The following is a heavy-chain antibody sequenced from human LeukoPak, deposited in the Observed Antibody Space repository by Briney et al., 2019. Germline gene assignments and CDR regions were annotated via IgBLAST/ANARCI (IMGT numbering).Heavy chain of an antibody. CDR2: IIPIFGTA. V-gene: IGHV1-69*06. CDR3: ARGAGYCSGGSCYDY. CDR1: GCTFSSYA. D-gene: IGHD2-15*01. J-gene: IGHJ4*02. Sequence: SVKVSCKASGCTFSSYAISWVRQAPGQGLEWMGGIIPIFGTANYAQKFQGRVTITADKSTSTAYMELSSLRSEDTAVYYCARGAGYCSGGSCYDYWGQGTLVTVSS.